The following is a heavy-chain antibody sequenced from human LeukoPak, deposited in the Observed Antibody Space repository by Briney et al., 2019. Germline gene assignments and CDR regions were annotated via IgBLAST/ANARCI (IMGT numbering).Heavy chain of an antibody. CDR3: ARGYGSGSYYTTVGFDP. CDR2: SYYSGST. D-gene: IGHD3-10*01. Sequence: QASETLSLTCTVSGGSISSGDYYWSWIRQHPGKGLEWIGFSYYSGSTYYNPSLKSRVTISVDTSKNQFSLKLSSVTAADTAVYYCARGYGSGSYYTTVGFDPWGQGTLVTVSS. V-gene: IGHV4-31*03. J-gene: IGHJ5*02. CDR1: GGSISSGDYY.